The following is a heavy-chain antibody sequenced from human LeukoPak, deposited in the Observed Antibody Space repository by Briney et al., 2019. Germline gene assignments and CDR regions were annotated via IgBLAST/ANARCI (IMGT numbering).Heavy chain of an antibody. Sequence: ASVKVSCKASGGTFSSYALSWVRPAPGQGLEWMGRIIPLLGISNYAQKFQGRVTITADKSTSTAYMELSSLRSEDTAVYYCAPNGYYDSSGWFDPWGQGTLVTVSS. CDR1: GGTFSSYA. V-gene: IGHV1-69*04. D-gene: IGHD3-22*01. J-gene: IGHJ5*02. CDR3: APNGYYDSSGWFDP. CDR2: IIPLLGIS.